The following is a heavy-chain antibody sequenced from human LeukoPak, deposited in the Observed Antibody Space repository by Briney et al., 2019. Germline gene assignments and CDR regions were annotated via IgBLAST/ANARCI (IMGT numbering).Heavy chain of an antibody. J-gene: IGHJ3*02. Sequence: SETLSLTCAVYGGSFSGYFWSWIRQPPGKGLEWIGEINHSGSTNYNPSLKSRVTISGDTSTNHFSLKLRSVTAADTAVYYCAREDGTAMDNAFDIWSQGTMVTVSS. CDR3: AREDGTAMDNAFDI. CDR2: INHSGST. V-gene: IGHV4-34*01. D-gene: IGHD5-18*01. CDR1: GGSFSGYF.